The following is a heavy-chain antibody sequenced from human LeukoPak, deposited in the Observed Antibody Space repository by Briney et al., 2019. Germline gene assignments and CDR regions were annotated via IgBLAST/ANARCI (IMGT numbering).Heavy chain of an antibody. D-gene: IGHD5-12*01. CDR3: ARRMNSGYDWHY. CDR1: GGTFSSYA. J-gene: IGHJ4*02. CDR2: INPNSGGT. Sequence: ASVKVSCKASGGTFSSYAISWVRQAPGQGLEWMGWINPNSGGTNYAQKFQGRVTMTRDTSISTAYMELSRLRSDDTAVYYCARRMNSGYDWHYWGQGTLVTVPS. V-gene: IGHV1-2*02.